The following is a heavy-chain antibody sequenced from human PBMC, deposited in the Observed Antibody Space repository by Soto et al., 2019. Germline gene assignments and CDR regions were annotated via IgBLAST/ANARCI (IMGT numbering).Heavy chain of an antibody. J-gene: IGHJ6*02. CDR2: INSRNQST. V-gene: IGHV1-18*01. Sequence: QLPLVQSGTEVRKPGASVKVTCKASGYTFNAYGVCWVRQAPGQGLALLGRINSRNQSTEGAQTFKDRVIVPTGSSTTTVYMELRGLTSDDTATYYCARNRVITRFHYYYYAMDAWGQGTTVIVSS. D-gene: IGHD2-21*01. CDR1: GYTFNAYG. CDR3: ARNRVITRFHYYYYAMDA.